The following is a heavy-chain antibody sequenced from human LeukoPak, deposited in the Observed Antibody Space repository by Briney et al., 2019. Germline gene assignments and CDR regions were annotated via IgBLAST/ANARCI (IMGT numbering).Heavy chain of an antibody. CDR3: ARGMPTRTFDL. D-gene: IGHD1-14*01. CDR1: GFTLSIYQ. J-gene: IGHJ4*02. Sequence: PGGSLRLSCVASGFTLSIYQMNWVRQAPGKGPEWLSYISSRSDDIYYAESLEGRFAISRDNAKNSLFLQMDNLRDEDTGIYFCARGMPTRTFDLWGQGTLVTVSS. V-gene: IGHV3-21*04. CDR2: ISSRSDDI.